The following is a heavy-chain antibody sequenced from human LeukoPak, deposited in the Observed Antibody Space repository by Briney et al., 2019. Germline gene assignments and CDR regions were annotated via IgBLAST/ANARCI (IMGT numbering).Heavy chain of an antibody. CDR1: GFTFTSSA. J-gene: IGHJ4*02. V-gene: IGHV1-58*01. CDR3: AAAEYSGLHVNDY. Sequence: GASVKVSCKASGFTFTSSAVQWVRQARGQRLEWIGWIVVGSGNTDYAQKFQERVTITRDMSTSTAYMELSSLRSEDTAVYYCAAAEYSGLHVNDYWGQGTLVTVSS. D-gene: IGHD5-12*01. CDR2: IVVGSGNT.